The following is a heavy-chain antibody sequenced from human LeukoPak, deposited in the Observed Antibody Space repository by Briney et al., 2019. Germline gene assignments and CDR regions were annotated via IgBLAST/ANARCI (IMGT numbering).Heavy chain of an antibody. CDR3: ARAGYYDTSGLGRAFEI. CDR2: IYYSGRT. D-gene: IGHD3-22*01. J-gene: IGHJ3*02. Sequence: SETLSLTCTVSGGSISNYYWNWIRQSPGKGLEWIGNIYYSGRTNYNPSLKSRVTILVDTSKNQFSLNLSSVTAADTAVYYCARAGYYDTSGLGRAFEIWGQGTMVTVSS. V-gene: IGHV4-59*01. CDR1: GGSISNYY.